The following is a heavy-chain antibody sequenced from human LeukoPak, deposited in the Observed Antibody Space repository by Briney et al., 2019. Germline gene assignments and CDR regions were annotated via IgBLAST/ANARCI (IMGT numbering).Heavy chain of an antibody. J-gene: IGHJ4*02. D-gene: IGHD6-13*01. CDR1: GFTFSRSG. CDR2: ISHDGSSK. V-gene: IGHV3-30*18. CDR3: AKDRSGTWSIDY. Sequence: GGSLRLSCVASGFTFSRSGMHWVRQAPGKGLEWVAVISHDGSSKHCADSVKGRFTISRDNPKNTLYLQMNSLRTEDTAVYYCAKDRSGTWSIDYWGQGTLVTVSS.